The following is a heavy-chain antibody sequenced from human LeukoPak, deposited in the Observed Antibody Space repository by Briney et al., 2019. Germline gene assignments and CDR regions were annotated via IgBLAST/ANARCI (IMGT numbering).Heavy chain of an antibody. CDR2: IYTSGST. CDR3: ARDRNGYSYGSDY. V-gene: IGHV4-61*02. CDR1: GGSISSGSYY. J-gene: IGHJ4*02. Sequence: PSQTLSLTCTVSGGSISSGSYYWSWIRQPAGKGLEWIGRIYTSGSTNYNPSLKSRVTMSVDTSKNQFSLKLSSVTAADTAVYYCARDRNGYSYGSDYWGQGTLVTVSS. D-gene: IGHD5-18*01.